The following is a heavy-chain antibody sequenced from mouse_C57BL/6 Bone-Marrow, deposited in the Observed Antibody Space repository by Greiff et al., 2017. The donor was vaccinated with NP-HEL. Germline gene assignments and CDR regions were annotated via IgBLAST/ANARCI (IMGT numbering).Heavy chain of an antibody. CDR3: ARCGSSSLYAMDY. Sequence: EVKLQESGPGLAKPSQTLSLTCSVTGYSITSDYWNWIRQFPGNKLEYMGYISYSGSTYYNPSLKSRISITRDTSKNQYYLQLNSVTTEDTATYYCARCGSSSLYAMDYWGQGTSVTVSS. CDR1: GYSITSDY. J-gene: IGHJ4*01. V-gene: IGHV3-8*01. CDR2: ISYSGST. D-gene: IGHD1-1*01.